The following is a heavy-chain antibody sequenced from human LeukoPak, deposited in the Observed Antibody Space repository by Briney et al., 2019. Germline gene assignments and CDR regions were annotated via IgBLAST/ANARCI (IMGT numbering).Heavy chain of an antibody. Sequence: SETLSLTCSVSGGSINSDYWNWIRQPPGKGLEWIGYIYHSGSTDYNPSLKSRVTISIDKSKKQFSLKLISVTAADTAIYYCARVGGMTTINNAAFDIWGQGTMVTVSS. CDR1: GGSINSDY. V-gene: IGHV4-59*01. D-gene: IGHD5-24*01. CDR2: IYHSGST. CDR3: ARVGGMTTINNAAFDI. J-gene: IGHJ3*02.